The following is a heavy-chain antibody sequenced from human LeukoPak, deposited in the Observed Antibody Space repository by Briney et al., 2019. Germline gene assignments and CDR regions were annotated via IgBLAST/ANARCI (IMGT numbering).Heavy chain of an antibody. CDR2: INPSGGST. D-gene: IGHD6-19*01. V-gene: IGHV1-46*01. CDR3: ARDAGLSSAWGIIPGYYFDY. Sequence: ASVKVSCKASGCTFSNFAISWVRQAPGQGLECMGIINPSGGSTTYAQKFRGRVTMTRDMSTSTVYMEVSSLRSEDTAVYYCARDAGLSSAWGIIPGYYFDYWGQGTLVTVSS. J-gene: IGHJ4*02. CDR1: GCTFSNFA.